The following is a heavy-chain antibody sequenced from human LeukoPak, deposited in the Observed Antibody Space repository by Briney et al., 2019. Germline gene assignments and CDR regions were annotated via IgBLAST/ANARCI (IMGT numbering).Heavy chain of an antibody. CDR1: GGSISSSNW. D-gene: IGHD3-22*01. CDR3: ARGSGYYYDSSGFPDAFDI. J-gene: IGHJ3*02. Sequence: SETLSLTCAVSGGSISSSNWWSWGRQPPGKGLEWIGVIYHSGITNYYSSLNSRFTTSVDKSKIHLSLKLSSVTAAHTAVYYCARGSGYYYDSSGFPDAFDIWGQGTMVTVSS. V-gene: IGHV4-4*02. CDR2: IYHSGIT.